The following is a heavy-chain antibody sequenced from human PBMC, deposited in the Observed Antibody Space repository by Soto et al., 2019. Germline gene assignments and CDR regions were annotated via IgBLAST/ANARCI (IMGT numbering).Heavy chain of an antibody. CDR1: GYSFGSYG. CDR3: VRSGTSSGRFSDY. D-gene: IGHD2-15*01. CDR2: ISAYNGNT. Sequence: ASVKVSCKASGYSFGSYGISWVRQAPGQGLEWMGWISAYNGNTNYAQKLRGRVTMTTDTSTSTAYLQWSSLKAADTAMYYCVRSGTSSGRFSDYWGQGTLVTVSS. V-gene: IGHV1-18*01. J-gene: IGHJ4*02.